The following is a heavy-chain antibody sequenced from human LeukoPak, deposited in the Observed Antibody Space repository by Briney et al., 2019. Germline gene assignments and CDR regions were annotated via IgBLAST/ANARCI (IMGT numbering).Heavy chain of an antibody. CDR2: INIGGTNT. V-gene: IGHV3-11*01. J-gene: IGHJ5*02. CDR1: GFTFSDSY. CDR3: ATDGAGFDT. Sequence: GGSLRLSCVVSGFTFSDSYMSWIRQAPGKGLECLSYINIGGTNTHYADSVKGRFTTSRDNAKKSLYLQMNNLRAEDTAVYYGATDGAGFDTWGQGVLVTVSS.